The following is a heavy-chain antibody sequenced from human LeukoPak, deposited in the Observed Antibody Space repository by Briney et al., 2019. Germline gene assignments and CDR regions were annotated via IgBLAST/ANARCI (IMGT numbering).Heavy chain of an antibody. CDR1: GYRFTSSD. CDR2: INPDSGDT. Sequence: ASVKVPCKASGYRFTSSDINWVRQATGQGLEWMGWINPDSGDTGYAEKFQDRLTIAGDTSITTAYMELTNLKSEDTAVYYCTRGWDLWGQGTLVTVSS. CDR3: TRGWDL. J-gene: IGHJ5*02. V-gene: IGHV1-8*03.